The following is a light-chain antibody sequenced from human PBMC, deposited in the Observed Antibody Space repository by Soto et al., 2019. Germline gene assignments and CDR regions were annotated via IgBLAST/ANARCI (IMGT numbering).Light chain of an antibody. V-gene: IGLV2-14*03. CDR3: SSYTSSSTWL. Sequence: QSALTQPASVSGSPGQSITISCTGTSSDVGAYNYVSWYQQHPGKAPKLMIYEVSSRPSGVSNRFSGSKSANTASLTISGLQAGDEADYYCSSYTSSSTWLFGGGTKFTVL. J-gene: IGLJ3*02. CDR2: EVS. CDR1: SSDVGAYNY.